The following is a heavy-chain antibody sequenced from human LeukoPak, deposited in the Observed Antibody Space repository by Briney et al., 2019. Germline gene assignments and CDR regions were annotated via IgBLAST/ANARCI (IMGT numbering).Heavy chain of an antibody. CDR3: ATVDSSGYNFDY. J-gene: IGHJ4*02. V-gene: IGHV1-69-2*01. CDR2: VYPEDGET. Sequence: ASVNVSCKVSGYTFTDYYMHWVQQARGKGVEWMGLVYPEDGETIYAEKFHGKVPITAHTSTDTPYMELSSLRSEDTAVYYCATVDSSGYNFDYWGQGTLVTVSS. CDR1: GYTFTDYY. D-gene: IGHD3-22*01.